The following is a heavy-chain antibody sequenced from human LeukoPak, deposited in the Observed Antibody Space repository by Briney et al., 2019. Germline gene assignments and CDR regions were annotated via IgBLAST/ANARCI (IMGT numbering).Heavy chain of an antibody. J-gene: IGHJ4*02. D-gene: IGHD6-6*01. CDR1: GDSITSGYY. CDR2: IYYSGST. CDR3: ARNSSSSSRGFYFDF. V-gene: IGHV4-38-2*01. Sequence: PSETLSLTCVVSGDSITSGYYWGWIRQPPGKGLEWIGSIYYSGSTNFNPSLKSRVTISVDTSKNQFSLKLTSVTAADTAVYYCARNSSSSSRGFYFDFWGQGTLVTVSS.